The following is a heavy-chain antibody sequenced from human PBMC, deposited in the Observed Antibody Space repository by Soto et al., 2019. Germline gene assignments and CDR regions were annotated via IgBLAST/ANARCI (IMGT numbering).Heavy chain of an antibody. Sequence: GGSLRLSCAASGFTFSSYGMHWVRQAPGKGLGWVAVISYDGSNKYYADSVKGRFTISRDNSKNTLYLQMNSLRAEDTAVYYCAKDLSRLFSFDYWGQGTLVTVSS. J-gene: IGHJ4*02. D-gene: IGHD3-22*01. CDR2: ISYDGSNK. V-gene: IGHV3-30*18. CDR1: GFTFSSYG. CDR3: AKDLSRLFSFDY.